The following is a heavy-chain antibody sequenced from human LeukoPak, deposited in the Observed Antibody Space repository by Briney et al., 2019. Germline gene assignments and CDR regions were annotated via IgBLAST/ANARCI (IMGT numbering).Heavy chain of an antibody. CDR2: IYYSGST. J-gene: IGHJ4*02. CDR1: GGSLSSSSYY. V-gene: IGHV4-39*01. Sequence: PSETLSLTCTVSGGSLSSSSYYSGWIRQPPGKGLEWIGSIYYSGSTYYNPSLKSRVTISVDTSKNQFSLKLSSVTAADTAVYYCARTLYSSSWFFDYWGQGTLVTVSS. CDR3: ARTLYSSSWFFDY. D-gene: IGHD6-13*01.